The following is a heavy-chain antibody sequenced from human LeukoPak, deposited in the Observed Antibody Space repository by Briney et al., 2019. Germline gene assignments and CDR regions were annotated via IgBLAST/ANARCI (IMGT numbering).Heavy chain of an antibody. CDR3: ARFRGYNGPLFDY. D-gene: IGHD5-12*01. J-gene: IGHJ4*02. V-gene: IGHV3-20*04. CDR1: GFTFDDYG. Sequence: GGSLRLSCAASGFTFDDYGMSWVRQAPGKGLEWVSGLNRNGDITGYADSVKGRFIISRDNAKNTLYLQMNSLRAEDTAVYYCARFRGYNGPLFDYWGQGTLVTVSS. CDR2: LNRNGDIT.